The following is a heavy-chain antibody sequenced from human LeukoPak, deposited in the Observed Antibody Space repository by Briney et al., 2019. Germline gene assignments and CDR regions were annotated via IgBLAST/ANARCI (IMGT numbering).Heavy chain of an antibody. Sequence: ASVKVSCKASGYTFTSYGISWVRQAPGQGLEWMEWISAYNGNTNYAQKLQGRVTMTTDTSTSTAYMELRSLRSDDTAVYYCAREGAPTYDFWSGSYYYGMDVWGQGTTVTVSS. CDR3: AREGAPTYDFWSGSYYYGMDV. D-gene: IGHD3-3*01. CDR2: ISAYNGNT. V-gene: IGHV1-18*01. J-gene: IGHJ6*02. CDR1: GYTFTSYG.